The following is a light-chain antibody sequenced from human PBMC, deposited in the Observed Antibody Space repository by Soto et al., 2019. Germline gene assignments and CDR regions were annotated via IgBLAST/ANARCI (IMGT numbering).Light chain of an antibody. CDR1: QGISSY. Sequence: DIQLTQSPSFLSASVGDRVTITCRASQGISSYLAWYQQKPGKAPKLLIYAASTLQSGATSRFSGSGSWTEFTLTNSTLQPEDFATYDYEQLNSYPPPFGGGTKVEIK. CDR3: EQLNSYPPP. V-gene: IGKV1-9*01. CDR2: AAS. J-gene: IGKJ4*01.